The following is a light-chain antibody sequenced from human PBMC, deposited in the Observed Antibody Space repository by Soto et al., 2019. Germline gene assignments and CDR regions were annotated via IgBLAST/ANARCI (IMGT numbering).Light chain of an antibody. CDR2: AAS. CDR1: QSISTY. CDR3: QQSYSIPYT. J-gene: IGKJ2*01. Sequence: DIQMTQSPSSLSASVGDRVTITCRASQSISTYVSWYQQNPGKAPKLLIYAASSIQSGVPSRFSGCGSGTDFNLTISSLQPEDFATYYCQQSYSIPYTFGQGTKLEIK. V-gene: IGKV1-39*01.